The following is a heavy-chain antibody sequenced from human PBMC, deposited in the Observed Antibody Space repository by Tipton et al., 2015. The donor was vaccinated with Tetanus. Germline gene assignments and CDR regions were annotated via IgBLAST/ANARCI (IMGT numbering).Heavy chain of an antibody. CDR2: INHSGST. V-gene: IGHV4-34*01. Sequence: GLVKPSETLSLTCAVYGGSFSGYYWSWIRQPPGKGLKWIGAINHSGSTNYNPSLKSRVTISVDTSKNQFSLKLSSVTAADTAVYYCAREVRNWGSAWFDPWGQGTLVTVSS. J-gene: IGHJ5*02. CDR3: AREVRNWGSAWFDP. CDR1: GGSFSGYY. D-gene: IGHD7-27*01.